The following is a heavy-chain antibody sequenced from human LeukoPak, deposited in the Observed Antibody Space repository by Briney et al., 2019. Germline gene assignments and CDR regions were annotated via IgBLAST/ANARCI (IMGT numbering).Heavy chain of an antibody. Sequence: GASVKVSCKASGGTFSSYAISWVRQAPGQGLEWMGLINPNSGGTNYAQKFQGRVTMTRDTSISKAYMELSRLRSENTAVYYSAPGSLRAVAAPHYFDYWGQGTLVTVSS. D-gene: IGHD6-19*01. V-gene: IGHV1-2*02. CDR3: APGSLRAVAAPHYFDY. J-gene: IGHJ4*02. CDR2: INPNSGGT. CDR1: GGTFSSYA.